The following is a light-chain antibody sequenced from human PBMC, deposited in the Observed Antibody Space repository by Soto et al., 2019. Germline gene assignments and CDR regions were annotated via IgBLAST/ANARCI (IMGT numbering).Light chain of an antibody. Sequence: QSVLTQPPSASGTPGQRVTISCSGSSSNIAPNTVNWYQHLPGAAPQLLIFANDRRPSGVPVRFSGSRSGTSASLAISGLQSEDEADYYCVAWDDSLNGYVFGTGTKLTVL. CDR1: SSNIAPNT. CDR3: VAWDDSLNGYV. V-gene: IGLV1-44*01. J-gene: IGLJ1*01. CDR2: AND.